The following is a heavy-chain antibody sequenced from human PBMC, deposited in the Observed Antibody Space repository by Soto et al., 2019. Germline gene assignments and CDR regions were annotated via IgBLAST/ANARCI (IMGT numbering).Heavy chain of an antibody. J-gene: IGHJ4*02. CDR2: INHSGST. CDR3: ARGGVLLWFGESRAFDY. Sequence: SETLSLTFAVYGVSFSGYYWSWIRQPPGKGLEWIGEINHSGSTNYNPSLKSRVTISVDTSKNQFSLKLSSVTAADTAVYYCARGGVLLWFGESRAFDYWGQGTLVTVSS. CDR1: GVSFSGYY. V-gene: IGHV4-34*01. D-gene: IGHD3-10*01.